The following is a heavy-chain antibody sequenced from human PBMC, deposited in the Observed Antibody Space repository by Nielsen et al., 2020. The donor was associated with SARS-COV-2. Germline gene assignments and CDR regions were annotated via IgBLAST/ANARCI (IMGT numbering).Heavy chain of an antibody. Sequence: WIRQPLGKGLEWVSYISSSGSTIYYADSVKGRFTISRDNAKNSLYLQMNSLRAEDTAVYYCARDLESYYYDSSGWRTFDYWGQGTLVTVSS. J-gene: IGHJ4*02. CDR2: ISSSGSTI. CDR3: ARDLESYYYDSSGWRTFDY. D-gene: IGHD3-22*01. V-gene: IGHV3-11*01.